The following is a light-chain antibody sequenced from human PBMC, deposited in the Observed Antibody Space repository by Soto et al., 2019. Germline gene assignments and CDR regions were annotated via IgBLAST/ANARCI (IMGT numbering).Light chain of an antibody. V-gene: IGKV3-15*01. CDR2: GAS. J-gene: IGKJ1*01. Sequence: EIVMTQSPATLSVIPGERATLSCRASQTVSSNLAWYQQKPGQAPRLLIYGASTRAIDIPARFSGSGSETEFTLTISSLQSEDFAVYYCQHYSNWQTWTFGQGTKVDI. CDR3: QHYSNWQTWT. CDR1: QTVSSN.